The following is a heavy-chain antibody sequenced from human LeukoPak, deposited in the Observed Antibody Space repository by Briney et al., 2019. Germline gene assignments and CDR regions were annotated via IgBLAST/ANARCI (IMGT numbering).Heavy chain of an antibody. D-gene: IGHD3-22*01. V-gene: IGHV1-18*01. Sequence: ASVKVSCKASGYTFTSYGISWVRQAPGQGLEWMGWISAYNGNTNYARKLQGRVTMTTDTSTSTAYMELRSLRSDDTAVYYCARDSPTYYYDSSGYYRYFDYWGQGTLVTVSS. CDR2: ISAYNGNT. CDR1: GYTFTSYG. CDR3: ARDSPTYYYDSSGYYRYFDY. J-gene: IGHJ4*02.